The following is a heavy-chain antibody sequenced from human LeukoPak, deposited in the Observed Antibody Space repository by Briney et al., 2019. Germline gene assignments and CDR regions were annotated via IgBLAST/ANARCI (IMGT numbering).Heavy chain of an antibody. J-gene: IGHJ4*02. CDR1: GYTFSSYA. V-gene: IGHV3-30*14. CDR2: ISYDGSNK. CDR3: ARWLAVSAKFDY. Sequence: GGSLRLSCAASGYTFSSYAMHWVRQAPGKGLEWVAVISYDGSNKYYADSVKGRFTISRDNSKNALYLQMNSLRAEDTAVYYCARWLAVSAKFDYWGQGTLVTVSS. D-gene: IGHD6-19*01.